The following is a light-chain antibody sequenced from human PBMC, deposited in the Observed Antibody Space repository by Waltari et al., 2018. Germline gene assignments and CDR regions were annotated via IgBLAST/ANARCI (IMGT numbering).Light chain of an antibody. Sequence: QTVVTQEPSSSVSPGGTVTPTCGLSSGSVATYYYPSWYQQIPGQPPRTLLYSTDTRSSGVPARFSGSILGDKAALTITGAQADDECDYYCLLYLGRGLWVFGGGTKLTVL. J-gene: IGLJ3*02. CDR2: STD. CDR3: LLYLGRGLWV. CDR1: SGSVATYYY. V-gene: IGLV8-61*01.